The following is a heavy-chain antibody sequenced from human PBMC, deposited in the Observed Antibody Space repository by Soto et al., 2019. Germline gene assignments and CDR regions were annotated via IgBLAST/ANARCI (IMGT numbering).Heavy chain of an antibody. D-gene: IGHD6-19*01. J-gene: IGHJ4*02. CDR2: IYYSGST. V-gene: IGHV4-39*01. Sequence: SETLSLTCTVSGGSISSSSYYWGWIRQPPGKGLEWIGSIYYSGSTYYNPSLKSRVTISVDTSKNQFSLKLSSVTAADTAVYYCARSKWGGGVAVAGSVEYWGQGTLVTVSS. CDR1: GGSISSSSYY. CDR3: ARSKWGGGVAVAGSVEY.